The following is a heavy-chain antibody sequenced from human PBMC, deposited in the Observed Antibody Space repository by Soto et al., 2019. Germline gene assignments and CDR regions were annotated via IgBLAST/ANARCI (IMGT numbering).Heavy chain of an antibody. CDR2: IVVGSGNT. D-gene: IGHD3-22*01. Sequence: SVKVSCKASGFTFTSSAVQWVRQARGQRLEWIGWIVVGSGNTNYAQKFQGRVTITADKSTSTAYMELSSLRSEDTAVYYCASNITMIVVVGTDYYYGMDVWGQGTTVTVSS. CDR1: GFTFTSSA. J-gene: IGHJ6*02. V-gene: IGHV1-58*01. CDR3: ASNITMIVVVGTDYYYGMDV.